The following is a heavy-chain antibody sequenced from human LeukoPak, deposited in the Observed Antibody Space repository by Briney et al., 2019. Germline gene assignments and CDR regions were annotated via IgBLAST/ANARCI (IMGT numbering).Heavy chain of an antibody. CDR1: GFTFDDHA. CDR2: ISWNSGYI. V-gene: IGHV3-9*01. Sequence: GGSLRLSCTASGFTFDDHAMHWVRQVPGGGLQWVSVISWNSGYIDYVESVKGRFTISRDNPKNALYLQMNGLRPEDTAFYYCAKGYYDSGGYSSYYFHSWGQGTLVTVSS. D-gene: IGHD3-22*01. CDR3: AKGYYDSGGYSSYYFHS. J-gene: IGHJ4*02.